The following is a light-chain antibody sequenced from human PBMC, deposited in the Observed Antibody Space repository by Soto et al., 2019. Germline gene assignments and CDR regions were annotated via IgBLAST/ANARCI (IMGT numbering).Light chain of an antibody. Sequence: QSALTQPASVSGSPGQSITISCTGTSSDVGDYDYVSWYQQYAGKAPKMMIYEVSNRPSGVSNRFSGSKSGNTASLTISGLQAEEEADYYCSSYRSSNPLLFGGGTKLTVL. CDR3: SSYRSSNPLL. CDR1: SSDVGDYDY. CDR2: EVS. J-gene: IGLJ2*01. V-gene: IGLV2-14*01.